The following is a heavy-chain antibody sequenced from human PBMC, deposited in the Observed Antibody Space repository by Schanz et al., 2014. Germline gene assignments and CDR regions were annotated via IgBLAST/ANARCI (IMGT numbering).Heavy chain of an antibody. CDR3: AKNRNLDTAMVPAD. V-gene: IGHV3-23*01. D-gene: IGHD5-18*01. Sequence: EVQLLDSGGGLVQPGGSLRLSCAASGFTFSSYPMTWVRQAPGKGLEWVSAISGSGGSAYYAVSVRGRFTISRDNSMNTLYLQMNSLRAEDTAVYYCAKNRNLDTAMVPADWGQGILVTVSS. CDR1: GFTFSSYP. CDR2: ISGSGGSA. J-gene: IGHJ4*02.